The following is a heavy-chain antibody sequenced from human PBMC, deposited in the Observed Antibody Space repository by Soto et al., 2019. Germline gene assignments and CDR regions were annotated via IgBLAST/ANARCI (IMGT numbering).Heavy chain of an antibody. CDR1: GFTFSSYG. CDR3: AKGSYYYDSSGPF. D-gene: IGHD3-22*01. Sequence: GGSLRLSCAASGFTFSSYGMHWVRQAPGKGLEWVAVISYDGSNKYYADSVKGRFTISRDNSKNTLYLQMNSLRAEDTAVYYCAKGSYYYDSSGPFWGQGTLVTVSS. CDR2: ISYDGSNK. J-gene: IGHJ4*02. V-gene: IGHV3-30*18.